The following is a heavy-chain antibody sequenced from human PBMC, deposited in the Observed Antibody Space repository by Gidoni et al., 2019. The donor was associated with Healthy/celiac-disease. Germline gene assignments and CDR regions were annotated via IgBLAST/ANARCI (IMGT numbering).Heavy chain of an antibody. J-gene: IGHJ4*02. D-gene: IGHD3-22*01. Sequence: QVQLVESGGGVVQPGRSLRLSCAASGFTFSSYGMHWVRQAPGKGLEWVAVISYDGSNKYYADAVKGRFTISRDNSKNTLYLQMNSLRAEDTAVYYCAKDFRGYILYYFDYWGQGTLVTVSS. V-gene: IGHV3-30*18. CDR2: ISYDGSNK. CDR3: AKDFRGYILYYFDY. CDR1: GFTFSSYG.